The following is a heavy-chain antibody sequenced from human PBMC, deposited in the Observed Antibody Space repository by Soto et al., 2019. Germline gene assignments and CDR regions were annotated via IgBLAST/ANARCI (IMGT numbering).Heavy chain of an antibody. V-gene: IGHV1-69*01. CDR2: ISPFFGST. Sequence: VQLVQSGAEVKKPGSSVKVSCRASGATFRSYAFTWVRQAPGQGLEWMGGISPFFGSTIFARKFQGRVTITADDSASTAYMELNSLSSEDTAVYYCAGDYGVYDWYGMDVWGQGTTVTVAS. CDR3: AGDYGVYDWYGMDV. CDR1: GATFRSYA. D-gene: IGHD4-17*01. J-gene: IGHJ6*02.